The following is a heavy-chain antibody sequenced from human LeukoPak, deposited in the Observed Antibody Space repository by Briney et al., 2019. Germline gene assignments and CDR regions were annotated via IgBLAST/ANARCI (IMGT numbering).Heavy chain of an antibody. V-gene: IGHV3-74*01. CDR1: GFTFSSYW. J-gene: IGHJ4*02. CDR2: INSDGSST. Sequence: GGSLRLSCAASGFTFSSYWVHWVRQAPGKGLVWVSRINSDGSSTSYADSVKGRFTISRDNAKNTLYLQMNSLRAEDTALYYCAGGFNRVAAAGPDYWGQGTLVTVSS. CDR3: AGGFNRVAAAGPDY. D-gene: IGHD6-13*01.